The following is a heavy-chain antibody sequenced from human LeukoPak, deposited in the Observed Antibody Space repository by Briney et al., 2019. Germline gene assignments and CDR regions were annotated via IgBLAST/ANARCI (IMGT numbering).Heavy chain of an antibody. Sequence: HPGRSLRLSCAASGFTFRSYGMRWVRQAPGEGLGWVAVIWYDGSNKNYADSVKGRFTISRDNSKNTLYLQMNSLRAEDTAVYYCARDRAAAMEYYYMDVWGKGTTVTVSS. D-gene: IGHD2-2*01. V-gene: IGHV3-33*01. CDR1: GFTFRSYG. CDR2: IWYDGSNK. J-gene: IGHJ6*03. CDR3: ARDRAAAMEYYYMDV.